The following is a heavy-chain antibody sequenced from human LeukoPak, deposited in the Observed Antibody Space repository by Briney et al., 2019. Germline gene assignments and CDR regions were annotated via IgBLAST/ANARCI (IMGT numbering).Heavy chain of an antibody. CDR1: GFTFSSYG. CDR2: IRYDGSNK. V-gene: IGHV3-30*02. CDR3: ANLGGIAAPEGYFDY. J-gene: IGHJ4*02. D-gene: IGHD6-13*01. Sequence: GGSLRLSCAASGFTFSSYGMHWVRQAPGKGLEWVAFIRYDGSNKYYADSVKGRFTISRDNSKNTLYLQMNSLRAEDTAVYYCANLGGIAAPEGYFDYWGQGTLVTVSS.